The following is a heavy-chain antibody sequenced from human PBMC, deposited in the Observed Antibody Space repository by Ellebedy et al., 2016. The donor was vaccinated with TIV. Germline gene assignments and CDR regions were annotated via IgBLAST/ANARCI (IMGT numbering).Heavy chain of an antibody. D-gene: IGHD6-19*01. CDR3: ARDWGIAVAGKGWFDP. Sequence: PGGSLRLSCAASGFTFSSYGMHLVRQAPGKGLEWVAVIWYDGSNKYYADSVKGRFTISRDNSKYTLYLQMNSLRAEDTAVYYCARDWGIAVAGKGWFDPWGQGTLVTVSS. V-gene: IGHV3-33*01. J-gene: IGHJ5*02. CDR1: GFTFSSYG. CDR2: IWYDGSNK.